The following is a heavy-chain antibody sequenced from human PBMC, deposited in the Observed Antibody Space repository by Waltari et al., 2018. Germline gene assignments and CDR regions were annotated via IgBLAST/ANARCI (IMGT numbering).Heavy chain of an antibody. V-gene: IGHV4-38-2*01. CDR1: DYSIGSGYY. J-gene: IGHJ5*02. CDR2: IYHEGNT. Sequence: QVQLQESGPALVRPSETLSLTCVVSDYSIGSGYYWGWIRQAPGKGLEWVANIYHEGNTYCNPSLKTRVAISMDTSENQFSLQLRSVTATDTAMYYCARLALGYCTSPRCRQNESWGQGILVTVSS. D-gene: IGHD2-2*01. CDR3: ARLALGYCTSPRCRQNES.